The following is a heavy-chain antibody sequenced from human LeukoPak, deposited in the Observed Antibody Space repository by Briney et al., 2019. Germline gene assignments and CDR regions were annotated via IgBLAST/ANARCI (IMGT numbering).Heavy chain of an antibody. Sequence: GGSLRLSCAASGFTFSSYGMHWVRQAPGKGLEWVAFIAYDGSNKYYADSVKGRFTISRDNSKNTMFLQMNSLRAEDTAVYYCASQDGYSLRETYYLDYWGQGTLATVSS. D-gene: IGHD5-24*01. CDR2: IAYDGSNK. CDR3: ASQDGYSLRETYYLDY. V-gene: IGHV3-30*19. CDR1: GFTFSSYG. J-gene: IGHJ4*02.